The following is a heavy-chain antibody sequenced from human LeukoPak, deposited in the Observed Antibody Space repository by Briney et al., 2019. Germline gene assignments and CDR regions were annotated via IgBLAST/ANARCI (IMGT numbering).Heavy chain of an antibody. CDR3: ARDLGAAEDY. Sequence: GGSLRLSCAASGSTFSSYAMHWVRQAPGKGLEWVAVISYDGSNKYYADSVKGRFTISRDNSKNTLYLQMNSLRAEDTAVYYCARDLGAAEDYWGQGTLVTVSS. CDR2: ISYDGSNK. D-gene: IGHD6-13*01. V-gene: IGHV3-30-3*01. CDR1: GSTFSSYA. J-gene: IGHJ4*02.